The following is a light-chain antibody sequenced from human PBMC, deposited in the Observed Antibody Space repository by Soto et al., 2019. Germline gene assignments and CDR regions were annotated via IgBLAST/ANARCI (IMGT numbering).Light chain of an antibody. CDR1: QNININY. V-gene: IGKV3-20*01. CDR3: QQYGSSPLT. J-gene: IGKJ4*01. CDR2: GAS. Sequence: ELVFTQSPGTLSLSPGERATLSCRASQNININYLAWYQQKPGQAPMLLIYGASIRATGIPDRFSVSESGTDFTLTINRLEPEDFAVYYCQQYGSSPLTFGGGTKVDIK.